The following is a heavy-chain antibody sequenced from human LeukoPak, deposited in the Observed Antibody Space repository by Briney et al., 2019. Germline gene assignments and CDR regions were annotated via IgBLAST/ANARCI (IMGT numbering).Heavy chain of an antibody. V-gene: IGHV1-18*01. CDR3: ARDNSSGYGDYYYMDV. J-gene: IGHJ6*03. CDR1: GYTFTSYG. CDR2: ISAYNGNT. Sequence: GASVKVSCKASGYTFTSYGISWVRQAPGQGLEWMGWISAYNGNTNYAQKLQGRVTITADESTSTAYMELSSLRSEDTAVYYCARDNSSGYGDYYYMDVWGKGTTVTVSS. D-gene: IGHD5-12*01.